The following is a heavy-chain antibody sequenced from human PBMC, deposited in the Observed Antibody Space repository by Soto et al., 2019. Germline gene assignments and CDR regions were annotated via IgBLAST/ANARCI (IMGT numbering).Heavy chain of an antibody. CDR1: GFTFSNYG. V-gene: IGHV3-30*18. Sequence: PGGSLRLSCAASGFTFSNYGMHWVRQAPGKGLEWVSVISYDGSNKYYAEFVRGRFTISRDDSKNTLYLEMNSLRTEDTAVYYCAKGRYCSSASCYMNRPHYDCWGQGVLVTVSS. CDR2: ISYDGSNK. CDR3: AKGRYCSSASCYMNRPHYDC. D-gene: IGHD2-2*02. J-gene: IGHJ4*02.